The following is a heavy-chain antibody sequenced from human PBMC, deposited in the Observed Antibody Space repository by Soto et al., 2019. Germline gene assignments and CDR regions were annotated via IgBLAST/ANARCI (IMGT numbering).Heavy chain of an antibody. CDR2: IIPIFGTA. Sequence: GASVKVSCKASGGTFISYAISWVRQAPGQGLEWMGGIIPIFGTANYAQKFQGRVTITADESTSTAYMELSSLRSEDTAVYYCARGAGAGDHVVLTAYYFDYWGQGTLVTVSS. J-gene: IGHJ4*02. CDR1: GGTFISYA. V-gene: IGHV1-69*13. D-gene: IGHD1-20*01. CDR3: ARGAGAGDHVVLTAYYFDY.